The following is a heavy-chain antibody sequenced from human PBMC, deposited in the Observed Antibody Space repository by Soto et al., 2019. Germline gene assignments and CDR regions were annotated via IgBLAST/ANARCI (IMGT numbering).Heavy chain of an antibody. CDR3: ARGLIAAAGTPLRY. D-gene: IGHD6-13*01. J-gene: IGHJ4*02. CDR1: GYTFTSYY. CDR2: INPSGGST. V-gene: IGHV1-46*01. Sequence: ASVKVSCKASGYTFTSYYIHWVRQAPGQGLEWMGIINPSGGSTNYAQKFQGRVTMTRDTSTSTVYMELSSPTSEDTAVFYCARGLIAAAGTPLRYWGQGTLVTVSS.